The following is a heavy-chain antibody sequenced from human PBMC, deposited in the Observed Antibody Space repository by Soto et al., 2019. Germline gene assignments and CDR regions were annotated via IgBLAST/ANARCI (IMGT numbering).Heavy chain of an antibody. V-gene: IGHV3-23*01. CDR2: MSGSSSTT. CDR3: AKNQERELPRVIDF. J-gene: IGHJ4*02. D-gene: IGHD1-7*01. CDR1: GLTFSNYA. Sequence: ETLSLTCAASGLTFSNYAMSWVRQAPGGGLGWVSSMSGSSSTTYYADSVRGRFTVSRDSSKNPLYLQMSSLRAEDTALYYCAKNQERELPRVIDFWGQGTLVTVSS.